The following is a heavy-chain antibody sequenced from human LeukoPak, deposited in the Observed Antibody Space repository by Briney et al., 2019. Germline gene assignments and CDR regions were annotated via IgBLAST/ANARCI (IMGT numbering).Heavy chain of an antibody. V-gene: IGHV3-11*04. CDR2: ISSSSSTI. D-gene: IGHD2-2*01. CDR3: ARDVEGEGGTIVVVPAAT. J-gene: IGHJ5*02. Sequence: PGGSLRLSCAASGFTFSDYYMSWIRQAPGKGLEWVSYISSSSSTIYYADSVKGRFTISRDNAKNSLYLQMNSLRAEDTAVYYCARDVEGEGGTIVVVPAATWGQGTLVTVSS. CDR1: GFTFSDYY.